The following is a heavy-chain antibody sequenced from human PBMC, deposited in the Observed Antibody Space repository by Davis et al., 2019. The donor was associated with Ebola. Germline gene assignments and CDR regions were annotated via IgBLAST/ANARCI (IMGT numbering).Heavy chain of an antibody. D-gene: IGHD6-25*01. V-gene: IGHV4-59*12. CDR3: ARVSGYGLIGY. J-gene: IGHJ4*02. CDR2: IYYSGST. Sequence: GSLRLSCTVSGGSISSYYWSWIRQPPGKGLEWIGYIYYSGSTNYNPSLKSRVTISVDTSKNQFSLKLSSVTAADTAVYYCARVSGYGLIGYWGQGTLVTVSS. CDR1: GGSISSYY.